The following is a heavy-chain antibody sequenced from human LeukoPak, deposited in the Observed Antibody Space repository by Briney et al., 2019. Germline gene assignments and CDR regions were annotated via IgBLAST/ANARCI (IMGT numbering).Heavy chain of an antibody. V-gene: IGHV4-34*01. CDR1: GGSFSGYY. J-gene: IGHJ4*02. Sequence: SSETLSLTCAVYGGSFSGYYWSWIRQPPGKGLEWIGEINHSGSTNYNPSLKSRVTISVDTSKNQFSLKLSSVTAADTAVYYCARARGQWLTRMGNFDYWGQGTLVTVSS. CDR3: ARARGQWLTRMGNFDY. CDR2: INHSGST. D-gene: IGHD6-19*01.